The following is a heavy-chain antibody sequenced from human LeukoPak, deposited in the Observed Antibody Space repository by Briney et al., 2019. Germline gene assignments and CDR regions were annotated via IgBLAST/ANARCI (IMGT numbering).Heavy chain of an antibody. V-gene: IGHV3-48*04. D-gene: IGHD3-3*01. Sequence: GGSLRLSCAASGFTFSAYSMNWVRQAPGKGLEWISYITSSSTTKYYAESVKGRFTISRDNAKNSLYLQMNSLRAEDTAVYYCARGGPPRFLEWFGLGPGDDYWGQGTLVTISS. J-gene: IGHJ4*02. CDR3: ARGGPPRFLEWFGLGPGDDY. CDR2: ITSSSTTK. CDR1: GFTFSAYS.